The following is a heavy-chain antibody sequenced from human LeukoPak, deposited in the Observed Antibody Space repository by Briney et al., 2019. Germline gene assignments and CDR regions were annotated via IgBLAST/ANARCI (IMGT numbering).Heavy chain of an antibody. CDR1: GGSISSYY. V-gene: IGHV4-59*01. CDR3: ARGWWTTDAYGYYYYGMDV. CDR2: IYYSGST. J-gene: IGHJ6*02. D-gene: IGHD3-10*01. Sequence: SETLSLTCTVSGGSISSYYWSWIRQPPGKGLEWIGYIYYSGSTNYNPSLKSRVTISVDTSKNQFSLKLSSVTAADTAVYYCARGWWTTDAYGYYYYGMDVWGQGTTVTVSS.